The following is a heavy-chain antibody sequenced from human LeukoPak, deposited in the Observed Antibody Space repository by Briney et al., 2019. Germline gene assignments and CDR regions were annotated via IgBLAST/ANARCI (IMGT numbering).Heavy chain of an antibody. CDR2: ISAYNGNT. CDR1: GYTFTSYG. V-gene: IGHV1-18*01. D-gene: IGHD3-9*01. CDR3: ARPRGTIYARDAFDI. Sequence: ASVKVSCKASGYTFTSYGISWVRQAPGQGLEWMGWISAYNGNTNYAQKLQGRVTMTTDTSTSTAYTELRSRRSDDTAVYYCARPRGTIYARDAFDIWGQGTMVTVSS. J-gene: IGHJ3*02.